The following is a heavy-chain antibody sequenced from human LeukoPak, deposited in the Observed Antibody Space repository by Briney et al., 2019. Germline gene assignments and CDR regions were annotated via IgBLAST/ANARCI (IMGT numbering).Heavy chain of an antibody. D-gene: IGHD1-26*01. CDR3: ASSGSYYPSDY. Sequence: PGGSLRLSCAASGFTFSSYAMSWVRQAPGKGLEWVAFIRYDGSNKYYADSVKGRFTISRDNAKNSLYLQMNSLRAEDTAVYYCASSGSYYPSDYWGQGTLVTVSS. V-gene: IGHV3-30*02. CDR1: GFTFSSYA. J-gene: IGHJ4*02. CDR2: IRYDGSNK.